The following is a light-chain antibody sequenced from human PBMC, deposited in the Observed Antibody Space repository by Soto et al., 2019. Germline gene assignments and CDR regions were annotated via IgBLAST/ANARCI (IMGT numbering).Light chain of an antibody. CDR3: QQRSNWPPT. CDR2: DAS. J-gene: IGKJ5*01. Sequence: EIVLTQSPATLSLSPGERATLSCRASQSVSSYLAWYQQKPGQAPRLLIYDASNRATGFPARFSGSGSGTDFTLPISSLEPEDFAVYHCQQRSNWPPTFGQGTRLEIK. V-gene: IGKV3-11*01. CDR1: QSVSSY.